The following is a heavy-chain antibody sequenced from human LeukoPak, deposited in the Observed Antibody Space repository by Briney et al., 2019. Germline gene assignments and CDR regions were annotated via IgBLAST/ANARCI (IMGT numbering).Heavy chain of an antibody. Sequence: SETLSLTCAVYGGSFSGYYWSWIRQPPGKGLEWIGGINHSGSTNYNPSLKSRVTISVDTSRNQFSLKLSSVTAADTAVYYCARGSKGYCSSTSCYIGTDPWGQGTLVTVSS. CDR2: INHSGST. D-gene: IGHD2-2*02. V-gene: IGHV4-34*01. J-gene: IGHJ5*02. CDR1: GGSFSGYY. CDR3: ARGSKGYCSSTSCYIGTDP.